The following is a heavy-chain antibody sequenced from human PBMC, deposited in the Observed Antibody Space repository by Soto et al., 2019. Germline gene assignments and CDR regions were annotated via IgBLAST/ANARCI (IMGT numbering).Heavy chain of an antibody. CDR2: ISSSGSHI. Sequence: PGGSPRLSCEASGFTFSSYSMNWVRQTPGKGLEWVSSISSSGSHIYYADSVKGRFTISRDNAKKSLFLQMNSLRAEDTAVYYCARDGGYCSTACCYFINSHHYGLYLWGPLTTFTLP. D-gene: IGHD2-2*01. CDR1: GFTFSSYS. CDR3: ARDGGYCSTACCYFINSHHYGLYL. J-gene: IGHJ6*02. V-gene: IGHV3-21*01.